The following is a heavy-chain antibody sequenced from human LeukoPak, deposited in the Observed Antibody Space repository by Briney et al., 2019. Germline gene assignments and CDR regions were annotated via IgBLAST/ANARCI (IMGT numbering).Heavy chain of an antibody. CDR1: GFTFSSYG. CDR2: ISYDGSNK. V-gene: IGHV3-30*09. J-gene: IGHJ4*02. CDR3: ARDRRGSPDY. Sequence: GGSLRLSCAASGFTFSSYGVHWLRQAPGKGLEWVAVISYDGSNKYYADSVKGRFAISRDNSKNTLYLQMNSLRAEDTAVYYCARDRRGSPDYWGQGTLVTVSS. D-gene: IGHD1-26*01.